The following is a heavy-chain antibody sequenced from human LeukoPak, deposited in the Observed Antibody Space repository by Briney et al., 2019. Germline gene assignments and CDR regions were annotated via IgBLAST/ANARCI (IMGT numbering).Heavy chain of an antibody. V-gene: IGHV3-74*01. CDR1: GFTFSSYW. D-gene: IGHD3-22*01. J-gene: IGHJ4*02. CDR2: INSDGRST. Sequence: GGSLRLSCAASGFTFSSYWMHWVRQAPGKGLVWVPHINSDGRSTSYADSVKGRFTISRDNSKNTLHLQMNSLRAEDTAVYYCARHSSGYYHYDYWGPGTPVTVAS. CDR3: ARHSSGYYHYDY.